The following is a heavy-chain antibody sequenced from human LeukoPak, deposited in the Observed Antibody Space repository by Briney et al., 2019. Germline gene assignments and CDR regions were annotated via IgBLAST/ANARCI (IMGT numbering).Heavy chain of an antibody. CDR1: GDSISSGSYY. CDR3: ATQMATTESYYYYMDV. J-gene: IGHJ6*03. Sequence: PSQTLSLTCTVSGDSISSGSYYWSWIRQPAGEGLEWIGRIYSSGRTHYSPSLKSRVTISVDTSRNQFSLRLSSVTAADTAVYYCATQMATTESYYYYMDVWGKGTTVTVSS. D-gene: IGHD5-24*01. CDR2: IYSSGRT. V-gene: IGHV4-61*02.